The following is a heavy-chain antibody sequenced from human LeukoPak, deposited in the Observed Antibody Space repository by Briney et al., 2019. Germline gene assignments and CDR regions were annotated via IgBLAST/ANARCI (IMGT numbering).Heavy chain of an antibody. CDR3: ARAMEEEPAAMIVSYYFDY. CDR1: GGSISSYY. V-gene: IGHV4-59*01. CDR2: IYYSGST. J-gene: IGHJ4*02. Sequence: SETLSLTCTVSGGSISSYYWSWIRQPPGKGLEWIGYIYYSGSTNYNPSLKSRVTISVDTSKNQFSLKLSSVTAADTAVYYCARAMEEEPAAMIVSYYFDYWGQETLVTVSS. D-gene: IGHD2-2*01.